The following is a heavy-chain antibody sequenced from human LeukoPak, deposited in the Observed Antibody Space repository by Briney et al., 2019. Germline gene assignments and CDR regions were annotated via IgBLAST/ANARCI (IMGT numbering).Heavy chain of an antibody. J-gene: IGHJ3*02. Sequence: GESLKISCKGSGYSFTSYWIGWVRQMPGKGLEWMGIIYPGDSDTRYSPSFQGQVTISADKSISTAYLQWSSLKASDTAMYYCARDAGGSGWPAADAFDIWGQGTMVTVSS. CDR1: GYSFTSYW. V-gene: IGHV5-51*01. CDR2: IYPGDSDT. CDR3: ARDAGGSGWPAADAFDI. D-gene: IGHD6-19*01.